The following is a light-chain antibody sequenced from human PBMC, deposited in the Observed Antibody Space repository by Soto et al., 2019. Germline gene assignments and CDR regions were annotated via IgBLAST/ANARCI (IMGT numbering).Light chain of an antibody. J-gene: IGKJ4*01. CDR2: ATS. CDR3: QQSDRVPLT. Sequence: DLQMTQSPSSLSASVGDRVTITCRASQSIHIHLNWYQQKPGKAPQLLIYATSNLQSGVPSRFSGSGSGTDFTLTISNLQPEDFGSYYCQQSDRVPLTFGGGTKVESK. V-gene: IGKV1-39*01. CDR1: QSIHIH.